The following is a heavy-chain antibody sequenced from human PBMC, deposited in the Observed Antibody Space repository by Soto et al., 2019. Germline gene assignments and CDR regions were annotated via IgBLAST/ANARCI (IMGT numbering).Heavy chain of an antibody. V-gene: IGHV4-30-4*01. CDR2: ISYRVDT. CDR3: ARVAGVAYCGGDCYHFDY. J-gene: IGHJ4*02. CDR1: GDSFSSDDYY. Sequence: QVQLQESGPGLVKPSQTLSLTCTVSGDSFSSDDYYWSWIRQPPGKCLEWIGYISYRVDTYYSPSLKSRVTMSIDTSKNQFSLNVSSVTAADTAVYYCARVAGVAYCGGDCYHFDYWGQGTLVTVSS. D-gene: IGHD2-21*02.